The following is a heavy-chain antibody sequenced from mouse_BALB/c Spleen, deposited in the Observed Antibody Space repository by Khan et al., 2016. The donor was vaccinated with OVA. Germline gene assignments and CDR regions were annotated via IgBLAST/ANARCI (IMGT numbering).Heavy chain of an antibody. CDR2: ISYSGST. V-gene: IGHV3-2*02. D-gene: IGHD1-2*01. Sequence: EVQLQESGPGLVKPSQSLSLTCTVTGYSITSGYGWNWIRQFPGNKLEWMGYISYSGSTNYNASLKSRTSITRDTSKNQFFLQLNSVTTEDTVTYYCARTARIKYWGQGTTLTVSS. CDR1: GYSITSGYG. CDR3: ARTARIKY. J-gene: IGHJ2*01.